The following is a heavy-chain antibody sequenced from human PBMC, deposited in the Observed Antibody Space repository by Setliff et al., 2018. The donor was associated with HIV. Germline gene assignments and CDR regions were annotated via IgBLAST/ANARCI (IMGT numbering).Heavy chain of an antibody. V-gene: IGHV1-3*01. J-gene: IGHJ4*02. D-gene: IGHD5-12*01. Sequence: ASVKVSCKASGYTFTSYAIHWVRQAPGQSLEWMGWINAGYGNTKYSQKFQGRVTITRDASASTAYMELSSLRSDDTAVYYCARGRAGIVATIDWGQGTLVTVSS. CDR1: GYTFTSYA. CDR3: ARGRAGIVATID. CDR2: INAGYGNT.